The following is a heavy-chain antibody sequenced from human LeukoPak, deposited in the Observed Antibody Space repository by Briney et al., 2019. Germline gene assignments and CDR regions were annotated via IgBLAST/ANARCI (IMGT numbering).Heavy chain of an antibody. CDR3: ARTLVTNYYYYGMDV. CDR1: GGSISSSNW. CDR2: IYHGGST. Sequence: SETLSLTCAVSGGSISSSNWWSWVRQPPGKGLEWIGEIYHGGSTNYNPSLKSRVTISVDKSKNQFSLKLSSVTAADTAVYYCARTLVTNYYYYGMDVWGQGTTVTVSS. D-gene: IGHD2-21*02. J-gene: IGHJ6*02. V-gene: IGHV4-4*02.